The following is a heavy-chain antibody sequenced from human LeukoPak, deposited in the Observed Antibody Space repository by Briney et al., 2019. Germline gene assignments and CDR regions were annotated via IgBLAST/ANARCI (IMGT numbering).Heavy chain of an antibody. Sequence: GGSLRLSCAASGFTFSSNSMTWVHQTPGKGLEWVSGISGSGDSTYYADSVKGRFTISRDNSRNTLYLQMSSLRAEDTAVYYCAKWSGFGDDWGQGTLVTVSS. V-gene: IGHV3-23*01. CDR2: ISGSGDST. J-gene: IGHJ4*02. CDR3: AKWSGFGDD. D-gene: IGHD3-10*01. CDR1: GFTFSSNS.